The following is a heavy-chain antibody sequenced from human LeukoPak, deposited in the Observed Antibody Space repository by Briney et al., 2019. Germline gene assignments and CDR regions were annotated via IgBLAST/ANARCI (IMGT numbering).Heavy chain of an antibody. CDR1: GGSFSGYY. V-gene: IGHV4-34*01. D-gene: IGHD1-20*01. CDR3: ARDTYNWNVDAFDP. Sequence: PSETLSLTCAVYGGSFSGYYWSWIRQPPGKGLEWTGEINHSGSTDYNPSLKSRVTISIDKSKNHFSLKLTSVTAADTAIYYCARDTYNWNVDAFDPWGQGTLVTVSS. CDR2: INHSGST. J-gene: IGHJ5*02.